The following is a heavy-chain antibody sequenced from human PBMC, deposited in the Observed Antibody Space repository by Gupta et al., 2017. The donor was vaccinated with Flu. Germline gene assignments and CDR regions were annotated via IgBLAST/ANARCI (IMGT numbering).Heavy chain of an antibody. D-gene: IGHD6-19*01. CDR3: ARDSGYSSGWTDESFDY. V-gene: IGHV3-21*01. CDR2: ISSSSSYI. J-gene: IGHJ4*02. Sequence: GKGLEWVSSISSSSSYIYYADSVKDRFTISRDNAKNSLYLQMNSLRAEDTAVYYCARDSGYSSGWTDESFDYWGQGTLVTVSS.